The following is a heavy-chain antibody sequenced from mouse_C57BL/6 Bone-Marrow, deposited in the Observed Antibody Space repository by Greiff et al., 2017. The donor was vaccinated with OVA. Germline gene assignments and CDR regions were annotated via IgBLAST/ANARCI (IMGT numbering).Heavy chain of an antibody. Sequence: VQLQQSGPELVKPGASVKISCKASGYAFSSSWMNWVKQRPGKGLEWIGRIYPGDGDPNYNGKFKGKATLTADKSSSTAYMQLSSPTSEDSAVYFCARSGYYGSSYDFDYWGQGTTLTVSS. J-gene: IGHJ2*01. CDR2: IYPGDGDP. CDR1: GYAFSSSW. V-gene: IGHV1-82*01. CDR3: ARSGYYGSSYDFDY. D-gene: IGHD1-1*01.